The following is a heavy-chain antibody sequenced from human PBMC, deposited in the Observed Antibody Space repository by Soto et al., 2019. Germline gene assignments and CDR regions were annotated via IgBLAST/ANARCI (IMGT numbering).Heavy chain of an antibody. D-gene: IGHD2-8*01. CDR2: IKPDGSET. CDR1: GFTFSTYW. V-gene: IGHV3-7*01. CDR3: ARGHLYPGY. J-gene: IGHJ4*02. Sequence: GGSLRLSCAASGFTFSTYWMSWVRQAPGKGLEWVANIKPDGSETHYVDSVKGRFTISRDNAKTSLYLQMNSLRVEDTAVYYCARGHLYPGYWGQGTLVTVSS.